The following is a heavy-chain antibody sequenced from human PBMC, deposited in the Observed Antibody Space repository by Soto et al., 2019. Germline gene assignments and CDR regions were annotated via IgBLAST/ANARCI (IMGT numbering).Heavy chain of an antibody. D-gene: IGHD6-13*01. CDR3: ARSQYSSSWYPFDY. CDR1: GFTFSSYG. J-gene: IGHJ4*02. CDR2: IYYDGSNK. Sequence: QVQLVESGGGVVQPGRSLRLSCAASGFTFSSYGMHWVRQAPGKGLEWVAVIYYDGSNKYYADSVKGRFTISRDNSKNTLYLPMNSLRAEDTAVFYFARSQYSSSWYPFDYWGQGTLVTVSS. V-gene: IGHV3-33*01.